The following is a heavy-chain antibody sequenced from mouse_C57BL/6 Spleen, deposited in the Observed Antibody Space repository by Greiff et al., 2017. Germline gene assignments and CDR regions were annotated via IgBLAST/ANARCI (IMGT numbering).Heavy chain of an antibody. D-gene: IGHD4-1*01. CDR3: ARSSNWVDY. Sequence: DVKLVESGGGLVTPGGSLKLSCAASGFTFSSYAMSWVRQTPEKRLEWVATISDGGSYTYYPDNVKGRFTISRDNAKNNLYLQMSHLKSEDTAMYYCARSSNWVDYWGQGTTLTVSS. CDR1: GFTFSSYA. CDR2: ISDGGSYT. V-gene: IGHV5-4*03. J-gene: IGHJ2*01.